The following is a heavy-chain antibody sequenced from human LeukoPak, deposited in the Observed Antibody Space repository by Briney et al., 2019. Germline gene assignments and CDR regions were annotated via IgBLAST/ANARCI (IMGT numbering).Heavy chain of an antibody. Sequence: ARSLRLSCAASALSFTNYAMSWVRQAQTKGTEWLSSMTGGGETFYADSVKGRFTLSRDESRNTVYLQLNKLRVEDTAIYYCARASWNSTADAVGWGQGTQVTVSS. CDR2: MTGGGET. D-gene: IGHD1-1*01. CDR3: ARASWNSTADAVG. V-gene: IGHV3-23*01. J-gene: IGHJ4*02. CDR1: ALSFTNYA.